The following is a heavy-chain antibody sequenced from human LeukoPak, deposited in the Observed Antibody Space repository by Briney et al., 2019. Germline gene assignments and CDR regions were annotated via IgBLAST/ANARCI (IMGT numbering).Heavy chain of an antibody. CDR3: ARDRVLHYFDY. V-gene: IGHV3-33*01. Sequence: PGGSLRLSCAASGFTFSSHGMHWVRQAPGKGLEWVAVIWYDGSDKYYADSVKGRFTISRNNSKNTLYLQMTSLRADDTAVYYCARDRVLHYFDYWGQGALVTVSS. D-gene: IGHD3-16*01. J-gene: IGHJ4*02. CDR2: IWYDGSDK. CDR1: GFTFSSHG.